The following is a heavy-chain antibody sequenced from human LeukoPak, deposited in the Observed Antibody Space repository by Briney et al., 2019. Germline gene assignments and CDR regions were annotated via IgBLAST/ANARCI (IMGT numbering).Heavy chain of an antibody. CDR3: AELAITMIGGV. D-gene: IGHD3-10*02. CDR2: ISSSSSYI. Sequence: PGGSLRLSCAASGFTFSSYSMNWVRQAPGKGLEWVSSISSSSSYIYYADSVEGRFTISRDNAKNSLYLQMNSLRADDTAVYYCAELAITMIGGVWGKGTTGTTSS. V-gene: IGHV3-21*01. J-gene: IGHJ6*04. CDR1: GFTFSSYS.